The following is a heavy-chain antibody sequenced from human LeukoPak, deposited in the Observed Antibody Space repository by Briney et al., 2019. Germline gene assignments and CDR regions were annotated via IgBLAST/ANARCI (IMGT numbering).Heavy chain of an antibody. CDR1: GFTFSSYS. V-gene: IGHV3-21*06. CDR2: ISTSSSYI. CDR3: AREITVVTPYYFDY. Sequence: GGSLRLSCAASGFTFSSYSMNWVRQAPGKGLEWVSSISTSSSYIYYADSVKGRFTISRDNAKNSLYLQMKSLRVEDTAVYYCAREITVVTPYYFDYWGQGTLVTVSS. J-gene: IGHJ4*02. D-gene: IGHD4-23*01.